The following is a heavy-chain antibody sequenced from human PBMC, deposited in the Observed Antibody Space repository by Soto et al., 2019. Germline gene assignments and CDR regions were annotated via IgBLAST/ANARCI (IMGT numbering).Heavy chain of an antibody. V-gene: IGHV1-2*02. CDR2: MNPKSGGT. Sequence: AAGPVSCEGCGKTYGACYTHWVRQAPGQWLEWMGWMNPKSGGTYLAQKFQGRVTLTRDTSMRTAYMEVNMLRSDDSAVYYGTRENIKYSDVLDDAFDIWRQGTTVT. D-gene: IGHD3-10*02. J-gene: IGHJ3*02. CDR3: TRENIKYSDVLDDAFDI. CDR1: GKTYGACY.